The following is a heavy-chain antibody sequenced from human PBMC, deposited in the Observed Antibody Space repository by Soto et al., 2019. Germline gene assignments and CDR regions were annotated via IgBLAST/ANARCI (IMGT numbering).Heavy chain of an antibody. J-gene: IGHJ4*02. CDR2: ISGIGGST. Sequence: GVSLRLSCAASGFTFSSYAMSWVRQAPGKGLEWVSAISGIGGSTYYADSVKVRFTISRDNSKNTLYLQMNSLRAEDTAVYYCARPHSGGPPHYYDSSGYWYYFDYWGQGTLVTVSS. V-gene: IGHV3-23*01. CDR1: GFTFSSYA. CDR3: ARPHSGGPPHYYDSSGYWYYFDY. D-gene: IGHD3-22*01.